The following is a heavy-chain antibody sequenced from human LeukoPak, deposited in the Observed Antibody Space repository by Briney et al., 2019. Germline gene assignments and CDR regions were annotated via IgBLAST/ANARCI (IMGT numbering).Heavy chain of an antibody. J-gene: IGHJ4*02. D-gene: IGHD2-2*01. V-gene: IGHV4-38-2*02. CDR2: IYHSGST. CDR3: ARDRSQKDIVVVPAFDY. Sequence: SETLSLTCTVSGYSISSGYYWGWIRQPPGKGLEWIGSIYHSGSTYYNPSLKSRVTISVDTSKNQFSLKLSSVTAADTAVYCCARDRSQKDIVVVPAFDYWGQGTLVTVSS. CDR1: GYSISSGYY.